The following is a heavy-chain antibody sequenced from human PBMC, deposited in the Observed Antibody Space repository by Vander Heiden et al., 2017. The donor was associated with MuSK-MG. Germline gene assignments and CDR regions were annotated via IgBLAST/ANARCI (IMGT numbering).Heavy chain of an antibody. CDR2: IYSGGST. CDR1: GFTVSSNY. Sequence: EVQLVESGGGLVQPGGSLRLSCPASGFTVSSNYMSWVRQAPGKGLEWVSVIYSGGSTYYADSVKGRFTISRDNSKNTLYLQMNSLRAEDTAVYYCARTVVVPAAADYWGQGTLVTVSS. J-gene: IGHJ4*02. CDR3: ARTVVVPAAADY. D-gene: IGHD2-2*01. V-gene: IGHV3-66*01.